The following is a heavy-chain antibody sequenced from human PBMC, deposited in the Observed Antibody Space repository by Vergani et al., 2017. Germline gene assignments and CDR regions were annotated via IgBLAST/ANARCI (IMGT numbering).Heavy chain of an antibody. V-gene: IGHV3-23*04. D-gene: IGHD5-24*01. Sequence: VQLVESAGGVVQPGGSLRLSCVASGFTFSSHTMSWVRQGHGQGLEWVSSIKNTGDSTHYADSVKGRFTISRDNSKSTLYLQMNSLRVEDTAVYYCGRGSDNYNWGQGTLVTVSS. CDR3: GRGSDNYN. CDR2: IKNTGDST. CDR1: GFTFSSHT. J-gene: IGHJ4*02.